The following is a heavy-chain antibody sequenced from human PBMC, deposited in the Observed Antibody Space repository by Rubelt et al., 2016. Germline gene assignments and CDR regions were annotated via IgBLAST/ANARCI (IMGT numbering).Heavy chain of an antibody. CDR2: MNPNSGNT. D-gene: IGHD3-22*01. V-gene: IGHV1-8*01. Sequence: GYTFTSYDINWVRQATGQGLEWMGWMNPNSGNTGYAQKFQGRVTMTRNTSISTAYMELSSLRSEDTAVYYCAIHRRYYYDSSPPSPYYYGMDVWGQGATVTVSS. J-gene: IGHJ6*02. CDR1: GYTFTSYD. CDR3: AIHRRYYYDSSPPSPYYYGMDV.